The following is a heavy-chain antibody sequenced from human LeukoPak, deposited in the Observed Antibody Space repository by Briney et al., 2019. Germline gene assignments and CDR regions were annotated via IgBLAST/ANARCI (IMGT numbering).Heavy chain of an antibody. J-gene: IGHJ4*02. CDR2: ISSSSSTI. CDR1: GFTFSTYS. Sequence: GGTLRLSCAASGFTFSTYSMNWVRQAPGKGLEWVSYISSSSSTIYYADSVKGRFTISRDNAKNSLYLQMNSLRDEDTAVYSCARSYSSGWVYFDYWGQGTLVTLSS. D-gene: IGHD6-19*01. V-gene: IGHV3-48*02. CDR3: ARSYSSGWVYFDY.